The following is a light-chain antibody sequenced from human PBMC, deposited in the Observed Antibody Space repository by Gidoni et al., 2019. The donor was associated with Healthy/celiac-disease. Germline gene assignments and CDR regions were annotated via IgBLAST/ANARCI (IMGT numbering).Light chain of an antibody. J-gene: IGKJ1*01. Sequence: AIRMTQSPSSFSASTGDRVTITCRASQGISSYLAWYQQKPGKAPKLLIYAASTLQSGVPSRFSGSGSGTDFTLTISCLQSEDFATYYCQQYYSYPLTFXHXTKVEIK. CDR3: QQYYSYPLT. CDR2: AAS. V-gene: IGKV1-8*01. CDR1: QGISSY.